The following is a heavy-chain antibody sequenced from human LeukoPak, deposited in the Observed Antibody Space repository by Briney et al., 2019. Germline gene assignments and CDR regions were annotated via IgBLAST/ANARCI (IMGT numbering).Heavy chain of an antibody. V-gene: IGHV3-21*01. CDR3: ARPATGYCSSAGCHWDS. D-gene: IGHD2-2*01. CDR2: ISASSNFI. J-gene: IGHJ4*02. Sequence: PGGSLRLSCAASGFTFSTRSMYWVRQAPGKGLEWVSSISASSNFIHYAESVRGRFTISRDNAKNSLYLQMNSLGAQDTAVYYCARPATGYCSSAGCHWDSWGQGTLVTVSS. CDR1: GFTFSTRS.